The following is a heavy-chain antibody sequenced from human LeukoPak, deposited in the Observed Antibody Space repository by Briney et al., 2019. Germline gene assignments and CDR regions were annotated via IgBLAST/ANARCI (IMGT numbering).Heavy chain of an antibody. CDR1: GGTFSTYA. Sequence: AASVKVSCXASGGTFSTYAISWVRQARGQGLGWMGRIIPIFGTANYAQKFRGRVTITTDESTSTAYMELSSLRSEDTAVYYCAREVGGETDYWGQGTLVTVSS. V-gene: IGHV1-69*05. CDR2: IIPIFGTA. D-gene: IGHD1-26*01. J-gene: IGHJ4*02. CDR3: AREVGGETDY.